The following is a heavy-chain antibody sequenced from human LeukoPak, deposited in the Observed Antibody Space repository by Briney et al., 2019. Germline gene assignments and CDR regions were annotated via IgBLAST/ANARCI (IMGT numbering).Heavy chain of an antibody. CDR3: AGGTGMDV. D-gene: IGHD1-1*01. CDR1: GFTFSSYW. V-gene: IGHV3-7*05. J-gene: IGHJ6*02. Sequence: PGGSLRLSCAASGFTFSSYWMSWFRQAPGKGLEWVANIKQDGSARYYVDFVKGRFSISRDNAKNSVYLQMNSLGADDTAVYYCAGGTGMDVWGQGTPVTVSS. CDR2: IKQDGSAR.